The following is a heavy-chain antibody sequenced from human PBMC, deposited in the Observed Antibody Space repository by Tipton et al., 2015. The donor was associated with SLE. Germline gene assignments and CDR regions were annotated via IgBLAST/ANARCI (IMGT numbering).Heavy chain of an antibody. CDR3: ARGTPFMEWERNWFDP. D-gene: IGHD3-3*01. V-gene: IGHV4-61*09. Sequence: TLSLTCTVSGGSISRESYYWSWIRQPAGKGLEWIGHIYANGNTNYNPSLGGRVTMSVDTSKNQFSLRLRSVTASDTAFYYCARGTPFMEWERNWFDPWGQGTLVIVST. J-gene: IGHJ5*02. CDR1: GGSISRESYY. CDR2: IYANGNT.